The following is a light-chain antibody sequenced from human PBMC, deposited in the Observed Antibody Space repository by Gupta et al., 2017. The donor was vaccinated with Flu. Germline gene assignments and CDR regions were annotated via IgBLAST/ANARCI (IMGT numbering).Light chain of an antibody. J-gene: IGLJ2*01. V-gene: IGLV1-47*02. CDR1: TSNIGIHF. CDR3: AAADASLGAVV. Sequence: QSVLTQPPSASGTPGQRVTISCSGSTSNIGIHFVYWYQHLPGVAPRLLVYSNIERPSGVPDRFSGSKSGTSAALATSGVRAEDEACYYCAAADASLGAVVFGGGTNLTVL. CDR2: SNI.